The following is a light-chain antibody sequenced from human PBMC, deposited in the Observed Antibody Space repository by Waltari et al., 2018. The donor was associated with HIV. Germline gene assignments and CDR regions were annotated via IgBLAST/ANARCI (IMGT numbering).Light chain of an antibody. CDR1: SANVGSKP. J-gene: IGLJ1*01. V-gene: IGLV1-47*01. CDR3: VAWDDSLSGYV. CDR2: RDS. Sequence: QSVLTQPPSAPGTLGQRVTISCPGSSANVGSKPVYWFQQVPGTTPKLLIYRDSQRRSGIPDRVSGSKSGASASLTISGLRSEDEADYYCVAWDDSLSGYVFGTGTRVSVL.